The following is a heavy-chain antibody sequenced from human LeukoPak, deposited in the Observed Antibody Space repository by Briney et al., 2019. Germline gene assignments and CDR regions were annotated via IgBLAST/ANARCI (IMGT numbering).Heavy chain of an antibody. CDR3: ARGVGGLRVRYFDY. Sequence: GRSLRLSCAASGFTFSSYAMHWVRQAPGKRLEWVAVISYDGSNEYYADSVKGRFTISRDNSKNTLSLQTNSLRAEDTAVYYCARGVGGLRVRYFDYWGQGTLVSVSS. J-gene: IGHJ4*02. CDR2: ISYDGSNE. D-gene: IGHD3-16*01. CDR1: GFTFSSYA. V-gene: IGHV3-30-3*01.